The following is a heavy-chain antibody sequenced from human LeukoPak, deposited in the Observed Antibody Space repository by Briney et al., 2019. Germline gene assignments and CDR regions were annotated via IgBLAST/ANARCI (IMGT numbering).Heavy chain of an antibody. J-gene: IGHJ4*02. CDR2: IYHSGST. V-gene: IGHV4-30-2*01. CDR1: DGSLSGGFT. D-gene: IGHD4-23*01. Sequence: KASETLSLTCAVTDGSLSGGFTWSCILQPLGKGLEWIGFIYHSGSTYYNPSLKSRVTISIDTSKNQVSLNLTSVTAADTAMYFCARGDYGGLGGWGQGILVTVSS. CDR3: ARGDYGGLGG.